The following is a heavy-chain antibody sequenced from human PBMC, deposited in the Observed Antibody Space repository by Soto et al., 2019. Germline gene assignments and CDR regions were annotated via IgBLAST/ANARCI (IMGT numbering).Heavy chain of an antibody. Sequence: GGSLRLSCAASGFTFSSYAMHWVRQAPGKGLEWVAVISYDGSNKYYADSVKGRFTISRDNSKNTLYLQMNSLRAEDTAVYYCARDRHNFVGSPFFDYWGQGTLVTVSS. D-gene: IGHD2-15*01. V-gene: IGHV3-30-3*01. CDR3: ARDRHNFVGSPFFDY. CDR1: GFTFSSYA. J-gene: IGHJ4*02. CDR2: ISYDGSNK.